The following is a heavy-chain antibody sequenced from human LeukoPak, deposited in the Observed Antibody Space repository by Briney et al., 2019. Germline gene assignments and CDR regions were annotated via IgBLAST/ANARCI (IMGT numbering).Heavy chain of an antibody. Sequence: GSLRLSCAASGFTFTTFGIHWVRQAPGKGLEWVAAISPDGNIEYYTDSVKGRFTISSDNSKNMIYLQMNSLRGEDSAVYYCAKINNDDDYWGQGTLVTVSS. J-gene: IGHJ4*02. CDR2: ISPDGNIE. D-gene: IGHD1/OR15-1a*01. CDR1: GFTFTTFG. V-gene: IGHV3-30*18. CDR3: AKINNDDDY.